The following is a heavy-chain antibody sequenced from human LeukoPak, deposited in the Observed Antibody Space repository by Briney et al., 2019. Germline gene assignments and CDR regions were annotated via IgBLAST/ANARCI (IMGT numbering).Heavy chain of an antibody. V-gene: IGHV4-38-2*02. D-gene: IGHD5-12*01. CDR1: GYSISSGYY. J-gene: IGHJ4*02. CDR2: IYHSGST. CDR3: ARKDPGYSGYSDFDY. Sequence: PSETLSLTCSVSGYSISSGYYWGWIRQPPGMGLEWIGNIYHSGSTYYNPSLKSRVTISLDTSKNQFSLKLSSVTAADTAVYYCARKDPGYSGYSDFDYWGQGTLVTVSS.